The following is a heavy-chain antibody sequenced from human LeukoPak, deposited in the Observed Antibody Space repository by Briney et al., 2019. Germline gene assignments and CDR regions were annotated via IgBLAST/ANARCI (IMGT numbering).Heavy chain of an antibody. CDR1: GFSLNTRGVG. CDR3: AHRKNYYDSSVFDN. V-gene: IGHV2-5*02. J-gene: IGHJ4*02. D-gene: IGHD3-22*01. CDR2: IYWDDDR. Sequence: SGPTLVNPTHPLTLTCTFSGFSLNTRGVGVGWIRQPPGRALEWLTLIYWDDDRRYSPSLKSRLTITKDTSKNQVVLTMTNMDPVDTATYFCAHRKNYYDSSVFDNWGQGTLVTVSS.